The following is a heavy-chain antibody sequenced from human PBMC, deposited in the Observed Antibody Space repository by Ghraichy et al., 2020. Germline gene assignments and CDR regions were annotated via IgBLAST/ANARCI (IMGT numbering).Heavy chain of an antibody. CDR2: IYYTESA. CDR3: ARQKDDDSGYFYSDF. V-gene: IGHV4-39*01. J-gene: IGHJ4*02. CDR1: GVSISIRGFY. Sequence: SETLSLTCTVSGVSISIRGFYWGWIRHSPGKGLEWIGSIYYTESAYYNPSLRGRIAMSVDTSNNQFSLNLNSLTAADTATYFCARQKDDDSGYFYSDFWGRGVLVTVSS. D-gene: IGHD3-22*01.